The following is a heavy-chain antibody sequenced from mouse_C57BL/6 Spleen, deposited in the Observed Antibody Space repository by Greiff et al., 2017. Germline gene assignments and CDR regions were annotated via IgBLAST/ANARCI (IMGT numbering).Heavy chain of an antibody. V-gene: IGHV1-69*01. Sequence: QVQLQQPGAELVMPGASVKLSCKASGYTFTTYWMHWVKQRHGQGLEWIGEFDPSDSYTNYNQKFKGKATLTVEKSSSTAYMQHSSLTSEDSAVYYFARRANYCSSIYYFDYWGQGTTLTVSS. D-gene: IGHD1-1*01. CDR1: GYTFTTYW. CDR3: ARRANYCSSIYYFDY. J-gene: IGHJ2*01. CDR2: FDPSDSYT.